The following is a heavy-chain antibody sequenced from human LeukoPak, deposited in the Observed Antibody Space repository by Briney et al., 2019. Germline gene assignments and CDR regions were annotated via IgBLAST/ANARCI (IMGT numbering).Heavy chain of an antibody. CDR2: ISSDGSIT. CDR1: GCTLSSHW. V-gene: IGHV3-74*01. D-gene: IGHD5-24*01. J-gene: IGHJ4*02. CDR3: TRDHRNYMFDY. Sequence: GGSLRLSCAASGCTLSSHWMHSGRRVPGTGLVWVSLISSDGSITTYADSVKGRFTISRDNAKNTVFLQMNSLRVEDTAVYFCTRDHRNYMFDYWGQGILVTVSS.